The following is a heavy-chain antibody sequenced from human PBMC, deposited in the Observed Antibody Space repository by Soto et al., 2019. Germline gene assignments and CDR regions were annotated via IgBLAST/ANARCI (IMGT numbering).Heavy chain of an antibody. CDR2: IISSGGST. V-gene: IGHV3-23*01. CDR3: AKAEGSSYGTEYSQH. D-gene: IGHD6-13*01. J-gene: IGHJ1*01. CDR1: GFTFSTYA. Sequence: EVQLLESGGGLVQPGGSLRLSCAASGFTFSTYAMNWVRQAPGKGLEWVSLIISSGGSTYYADSVKGRFTISRDNSKNTLYLRMNSLRADDTAVYYCAKAEGSSYGTEYSQHWGQGTLVIVSS.